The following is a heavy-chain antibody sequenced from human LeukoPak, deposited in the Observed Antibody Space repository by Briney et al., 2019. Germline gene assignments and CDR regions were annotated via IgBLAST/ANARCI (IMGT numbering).Heavy chain of an antibody. J-gene: IGHJ2*01. D-gene: IGHD3-22*01. CDR2: IIPIFGTA. Sequence: SVKVSCKASGGTFSNYAISWVRQAPGQGLGWMGGIIPIFGTANYAQKFRGRVTMTTDTSTSTAYMELRSLRSDDTAVYYCARVDGYYPSHWYFDLWGRGTLVTVSS. CDR3: ARVDGYYPSHWYFDL. V-gene: IGHV1-69*05. CDR1: GGTFSNYA.